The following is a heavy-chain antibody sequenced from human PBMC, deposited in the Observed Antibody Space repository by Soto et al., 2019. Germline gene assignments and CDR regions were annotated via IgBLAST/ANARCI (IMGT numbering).Heavy chain of an antibody. D-gene: IGHD2-2*01. Sequence: GGSLRLSCAASGFTFSSYSMNWVRQAPGKGLEWVSYISSSSSTIYYADSVKGRFTISRDNAKNSLYLQMNSLRDEDTAVYYCAGGYRSSTSCYSNLYYWGQGTLVTVSS. CDR3: AGGYRSSTSCYSNLYY. CDR1: GFTFSSYS. V-gene: IGHV3-48*02. CDR2: ISSSSSTI. J-gene: IGHJ4*02.